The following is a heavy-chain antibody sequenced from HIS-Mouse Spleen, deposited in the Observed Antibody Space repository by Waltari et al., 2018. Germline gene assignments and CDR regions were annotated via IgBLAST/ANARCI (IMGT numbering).Heavy chain of an antibody. D-gene: IGHD6-19*01. V-gene: IGHV1-2*02. Sequence: QVQLVQSGAEVKKPGASVKVSCKASGYTFTGYYMHWVRQAPGQGLEWMGWINPNSGGTNYEQKFQGRVTMTRETSISTAYMELSRLRSDDTAVYYCARDEFFIAVAGTGDYWGQGTLVTVSS. CDR1: GYTFTGYY. CDR2: INPNSGGT. J-gene: IGHJ4*02. CDR3: ARDEFFIAVAGTGDY.